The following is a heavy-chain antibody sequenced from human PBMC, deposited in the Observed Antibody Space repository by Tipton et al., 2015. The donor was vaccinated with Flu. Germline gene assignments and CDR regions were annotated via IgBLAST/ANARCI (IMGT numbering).Heavy chain of an antibody. Sequence: TLSLTCAVYGGSFSGYYWSWIRQPPGKGLEWIGEINHSGSTNYTPSLKSRVTISVATSKNQFSLKLSSVTGADTAVYYCAKDDSSGYYYSDDAFDIWGQGTMVTVPS. CDR3: AKDDSSGYYYSDDAFDI. D-gene: IGHD3-22*01. J-gene: IGHJ3*02. CDR1: GGSFSGYY. CDR2: INHSGST. V-gene: IGHV4-34*01.